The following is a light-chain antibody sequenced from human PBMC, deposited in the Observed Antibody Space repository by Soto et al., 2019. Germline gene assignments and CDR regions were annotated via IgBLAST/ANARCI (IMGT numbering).Light chain of an antibody. CDR1: TGAVTSGHY. CDR2: SKS. J-gene: IGLJ2*01. V-gene: IGLV7-43*01. Sequence: QTVVTQEPSLTVSPGGTVTLTCASSTGAVTSGHYPNWFQQKPGQAPRALIYSKSNKHSWTPARFSGSLLGGKAALTLSGVQPEDEADYDCLLYYGGAQIFGGGTQLTVL. CDR3: LLYYGGAQI.